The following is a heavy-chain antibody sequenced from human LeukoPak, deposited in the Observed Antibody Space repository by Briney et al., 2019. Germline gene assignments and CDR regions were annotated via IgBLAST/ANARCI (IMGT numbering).Heavy chain of an antibody. D-gene: IGHD3-22*01. CDR2: ISYDGSNK. V-gene: IGHV3-30-3*01. Sequence: GGSLRLSCAASGFTFSSYAMHWVRQAPGKGLEWVAVISYDGSNKYYADSVKGRFTISRDNSKNTLYLQMNSLRAEDTAVYHCARNYYDSSGYYFDYWGQGTLVTVSS. CDR1: GFTFSSYA. J-gene: IGHJ4*02. CDR3: ARNYYDSSGYYFDY.